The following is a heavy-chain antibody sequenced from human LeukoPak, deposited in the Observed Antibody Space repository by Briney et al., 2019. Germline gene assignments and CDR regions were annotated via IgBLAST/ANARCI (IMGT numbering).Heavy chain of an antibody. D-gene: IGHD2-8*01. CDR1: GGSFSGYY. Sequence: SETLSLTCAVYGGSFSGYYWSWIRQPPGEGLEWIGEINHSGSTNYNPSLKSRVTISVDTSKNQFSLKLSSVTAADTAVYYCASTVGYCTNGVCSANWFDPWGQGTLVTVSS. J-gene: IGHJ5*02. V-gene: IGHV4-34*01. CDR3: ASTVGYCTNGVCSANWFDP. CDR2: INHSGST.